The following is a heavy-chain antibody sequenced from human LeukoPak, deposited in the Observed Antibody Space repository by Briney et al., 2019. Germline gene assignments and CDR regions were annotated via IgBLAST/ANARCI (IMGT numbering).Heavy chain of an antibody. CDR2: ISGSGGST. CDR1: GFTFSSYG. CDR3: AKLPDAIVLQLGVDY. J-gene: IGHJ4*02. V-gene: IGHV3-23*01. D-gene: IGHD3-16*01. Sequence: GGTLRLSCAASGFTFSSYGMSWVRQAPGKGLEWVSAISGSGGSTYYADSVKGRFTISRDNSKNTLCLQMNSLRAEDTAVYYCAKLPDAIVLQLGVDYWGQGTLVTVSS.